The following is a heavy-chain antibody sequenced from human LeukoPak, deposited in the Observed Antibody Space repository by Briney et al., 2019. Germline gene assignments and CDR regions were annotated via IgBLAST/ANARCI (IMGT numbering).Heavy chain of an antibody. D-gene: IGHD1-26*01. CDR2: IDTDGSIT. CDR3: VRDLGGRYGY. V-gene: IGHV3-74*01. J-gene: IGHJ4*02. Sequence: GGSLRLSCAASGFTFGNYWMHWVRQVPGKGLVWVSRIDTDGSITNYADSARSRFTISRDNARNNLYLQMNSLRAEDTAVYYCVRDLGGRYGYWGQGTLITVSS. CDR1: GFTFGNYW.